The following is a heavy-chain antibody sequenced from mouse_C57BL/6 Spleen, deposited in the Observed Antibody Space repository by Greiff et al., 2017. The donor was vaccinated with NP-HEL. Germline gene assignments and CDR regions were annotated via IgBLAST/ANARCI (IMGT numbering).Heavy chain of an antibody. V-gene: IGHV7-1*01. CDR3: ARDAWDGYYWYFDV. D-gene: IGHD2-3*01. CDR2: SRNKANDYTT. J-gene: IGHJ1*03. Sequence: EVKLVESGGGLVQSGRSLRLSCATSGFTFSDFYMEWVRQAPGKGLEWIAASRNKANDYTTEYSASVKGRFIVSRDTSQSILYLQMNALRAEDTAIYYCARDAWDGYYWYFDVWGTGTTVTVSS. CDR1: GFTFSDFY.